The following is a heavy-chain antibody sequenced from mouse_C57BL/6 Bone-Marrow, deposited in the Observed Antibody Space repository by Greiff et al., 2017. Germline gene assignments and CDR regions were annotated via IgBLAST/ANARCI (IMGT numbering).Heavy chain of an antibody. D-gene: IGHD2-3*01. CDR3: ARSRLLRLDY. CDR1: GYAFTNYL. J-gene: IGHJ2*01. CDR2: INPGSGGT. V-gene: IGHV1-54*01. Sequence: VQLQQSGAELVRPGTSVKVSCKASGYAFTNYLIEWVKQRPGQGLEWIGVINPGSGGTNYNEKFKGKATLTADKSSSTANMPLSSLTSEDSAVYFCARSRLLRLDYWGQGTTLTVSS.